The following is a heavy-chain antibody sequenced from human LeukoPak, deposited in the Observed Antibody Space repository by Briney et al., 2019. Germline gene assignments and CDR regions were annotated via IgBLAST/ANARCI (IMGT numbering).Heavy chain of an antibody. CDR1: EFNFRNYW. V-gene: IGHV3-7*01. CDR2: IKQDGSDR. CDR3: ARGSTYYDSSGQVPFDY. D-gene: IGHD3-22*01. Sequence: GGSLRLSCVVSEFNFRNYWMSWVRQAPGKGLEWVANIKQDGSDRYYVDSVKGRFTISRDNAKNSLYLQMNSLRAEDTAVYYCARGSTYYDSSGQVPFDYWGQGTLVTVSS. J-gene: IGHJ4*02.